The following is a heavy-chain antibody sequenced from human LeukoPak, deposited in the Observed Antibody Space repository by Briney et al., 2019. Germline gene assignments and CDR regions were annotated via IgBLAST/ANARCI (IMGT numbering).Heavy chain of an antibody. CDR2: ISRSSSYI. Sequence: GGSLRLSCAASGFTFSSYSMNWVRQAPGKGLEWVSSISRSSSYIYYADSVKGRFTISRDNAKNSLYLQMNSLRAEDTAVYYCARATTPYDAFDIWGQGTMVTVSS. D-gene: IGHD5-12*01. V-gene: IGHV3-21*01. CDR3: ARATTPYDAFDI. J-gene: IGHJ3*02. CDR1: GFTFSSYS.